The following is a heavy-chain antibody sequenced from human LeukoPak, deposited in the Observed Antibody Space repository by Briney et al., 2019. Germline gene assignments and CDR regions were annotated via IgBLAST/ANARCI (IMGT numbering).Heavy chain of an antibody. CDR1: GGTFSSYA. D-gene: IGHD6-19*01. J-gene: IGHJ5*02. V-gene: IGHV1-69*04. CDR3: ASSGYSSGWYLDR. CDR2: IIPILGIA. Sequence: ASVKVSCKASGGTFSSYAISWVRQAPGQGLEWMGRIIPILGIANYAQKFQGRVTITADKSTSTAYMELSSLRSEDTAVYYCASSGYSSGWYLDRWGQGTLVTVSS.